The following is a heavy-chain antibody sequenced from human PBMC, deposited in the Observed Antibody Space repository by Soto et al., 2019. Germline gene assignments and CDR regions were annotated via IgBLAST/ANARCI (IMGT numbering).Heavy chain of an antibody. CDR1: GGSISSGGYS. Sequence: SETLSLTSAVSGGSISSGGYSSSWIRQPPGKGLEWIGYIYHSGSTYYNPSLKSRVTISVDRSKNQFSLKLSSVTAADTAVYYCARAMTTVTTIDYWGQGTLVTVSS. CDR3: ARAMTTVTTIDY. J-gene: IGHJ4*02. V-gene: IGHV4-30-2*01. CDR2: IYHSGST. D-gene: IGHD4-17*01.